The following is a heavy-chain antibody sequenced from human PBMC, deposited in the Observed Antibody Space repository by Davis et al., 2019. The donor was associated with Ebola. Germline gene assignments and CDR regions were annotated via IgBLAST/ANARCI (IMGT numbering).Heavy chain of an antibody. CDR2: ISGSGGIT. V-gene: IGHV3-23*01. CDR1: GFTFTKHA. J-gene: IGHJ4*02. Sequence: GESLKISCAASGFTFTKHAMSWVRLAPGKGLEWVSGISGSGGITYHADSVKGRFTISRDNSKNTLYLQMNSLRAEDTAVYYCARRADYWGQGTLVTVSS. CDR3: ARRADY.